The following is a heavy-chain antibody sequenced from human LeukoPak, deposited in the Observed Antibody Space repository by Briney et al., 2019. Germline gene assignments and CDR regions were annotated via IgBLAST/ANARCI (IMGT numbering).Heavy chain of an antibody. Sequence: PGRSLRLSCAASGFTFSSYAMHWVRQAPGKGLEWVAVISYDGSNKYYADSVKGRFTISRDNSKNTLYLQMNSLRAEDTAVYYCVRGLVGYCSGGAWDGTCFDYWGQGALVTVSS. J-gene: IGHJ4*02. CDR2: ISYDGSNK. V-gene: IGHV3-30*04. CDR3: VRGLVGYCSGGAWDGTCFDY. CDR1: GFTFSSYA. D-gene: IGHD2-15*01.